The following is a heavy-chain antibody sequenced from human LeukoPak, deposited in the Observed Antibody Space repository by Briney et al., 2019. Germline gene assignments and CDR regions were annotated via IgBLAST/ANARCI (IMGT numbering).Heavy chain of an antibody. CDR3: VKEPAPYSFGDA. D-gene: IGHD4-11*01. V-gene: IGHV3-33*06. CDR1: GFTFSRYG. J-gene: IGHJ6*04. CDR2: VWDNGINK. Sequence: GGSLRLSCAASGFTFSRYGMHWVRQAPGKGLEWVAVVWDNGINKFYADSMKGRFTISRDNSKHTLSLHMHSLRAEDTAVYYCVKEPAPYSFGDAWGKGTTVTVSS.